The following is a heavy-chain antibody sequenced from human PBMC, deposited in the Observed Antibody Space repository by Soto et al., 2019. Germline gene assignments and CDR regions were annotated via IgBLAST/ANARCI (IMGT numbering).Heavy chain of an antibody. CDR2: ISGSGGST. CDR1: GFTFSNYA. V-gene: IGHV3-23*01. J-gene: IGHJ4*02. Sequence: EVQLLESGGGLVQPGGSLRLSCAASGFTFSNYAVPWVRQAPGKGLEGVSTISGSGGSTYYADSVKGRFTISRDKSKNTLYLQMNSLRAADTAVYYCAKDQGSSWYEIDYWGQGTLVTVSS. D-gene: IGHD6-13*01. CDR3: AKDQGSSWYEIDY.